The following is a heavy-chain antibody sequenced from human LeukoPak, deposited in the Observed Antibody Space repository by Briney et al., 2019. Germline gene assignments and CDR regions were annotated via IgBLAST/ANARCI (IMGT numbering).Heavy chain of an antibody. CDR2: ILAGGTNT. Sequence: GGSLRLSCAASGFTFSNYAMTWVRQAPGKGLEWVSSILAGGTNTQYADSVRGRFTISRDNSKNTLYLQMNSLRAEDTALYHCATHRATGAHSKFDYWGQGTPVTVSS. J-gene: IGHJ4*02. D-gene: IGHD7-27*01. CDR3: ATHRATGAHSKFDY. V-gene: IGHV3-23*01. CDR1: GFTFSNYA.